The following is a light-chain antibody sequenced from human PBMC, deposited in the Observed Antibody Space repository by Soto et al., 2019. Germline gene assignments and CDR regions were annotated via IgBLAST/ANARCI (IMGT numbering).Light chain of an antibody. CDR1: QSVLYSANDDNY. CDR2: WAS. V-gene: IGKV4-1*01. J-gene: IGKJ1*01. CDR3: QQYYTTPWA. Sequence: DIVMTQSPASLAVSLGERATINCKSSQSVLYSANDDNYLAWYQQKPGPPPKLLIYWASTRESGVPDRFSGSGSRTDFTLTISSLQAEDVAVYYCQQYYTTPWAFGQGTKVDI.